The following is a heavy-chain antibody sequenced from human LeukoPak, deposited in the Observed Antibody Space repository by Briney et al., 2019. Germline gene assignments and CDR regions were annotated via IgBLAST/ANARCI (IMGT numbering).Heavy chain of an antibody. Sequence: TSVKVSCKASGYTFTSYDINWVRQATGQGLERMGWMNPNSGNTGYAQKFQGRVTMTRNTSISTAYMELSSLRSEDTAVYYCARLYCSSTSCYFSRYHNWFDPWGQGTLVTVSS. CDR2: MNPNSGNT. CDR3: ARLYCSSTSCYFSRYHNWFDP. V-gene: IGHV1-8*01. D-gene: IGHD2-2*01. CDR1: GYTFTSYD. J-gene: IGHJ5*02.